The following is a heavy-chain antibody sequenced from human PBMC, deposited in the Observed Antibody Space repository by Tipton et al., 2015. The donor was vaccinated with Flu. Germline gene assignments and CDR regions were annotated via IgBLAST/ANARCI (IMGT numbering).Heavy chain of an antibody. Sequence: LRLSCVVYGGSFSGDYCSWIRQPPGKGLEWIGEVNHSGSTNYNPSLKSRLTMSIDTSKNQFSLRLTSVTAADTAVYYCARASGSGSYVIFDYWGQGTLVTVSS. CDR1: GGSFSGDY. CDR3: ARASGSGSYVIFDY. V-gene: IGHV4-34*01. CDR2: VNHSGST. D-gene: IGHD3-10*01. J-gene: IGHJ4*02.